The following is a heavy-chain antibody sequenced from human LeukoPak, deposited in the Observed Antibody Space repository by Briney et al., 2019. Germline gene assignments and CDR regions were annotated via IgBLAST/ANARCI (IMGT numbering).Heavy chain of an antibody. CDR3: AREYYDFWSGCPNDY. Sequence: ASVKVSCKASGYTFTSYAMHWVRQAPGQRLEWMGWINAGNGNTKYSQKFQGRVTITRDTSASTAYMELSSLRSGDTAVYYCAREYYDFWSGCPNDYWGQGTLVTVSS. J-gene: IGHJ4*02. CDR2: INAGNGNT. V-gene: IGHV1-3*01. D-gene: IGHD3-3*01. CDR1: GYTFTSYA.